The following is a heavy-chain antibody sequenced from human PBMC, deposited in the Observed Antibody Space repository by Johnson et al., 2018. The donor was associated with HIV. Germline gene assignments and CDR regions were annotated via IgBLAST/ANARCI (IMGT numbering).Heavy chain of an antibody. Sequence: QVQLVESGGGLIQPGGSLRLSCAASGFSFSSHGMHWVRQAPGKGLEWVSGINWNGGSTGYADSVKGRFTISRDNSKDTLYLQLNNLRAEDTAVYYCAKDLAPACEVLYHDACDIWGQGTMVTVSS. D-gene: IGHD3-10*01. CDR1: GFSFSSHG. CDR3: AKDLAPACEVLYHDACDI. CDR2: INWNGGST. J-gene: IGHJ3*02. V-gene: IGHV3-NL1*01.